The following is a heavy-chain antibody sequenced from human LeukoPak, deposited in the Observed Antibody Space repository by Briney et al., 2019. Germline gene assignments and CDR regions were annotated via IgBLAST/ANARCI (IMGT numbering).Heavy chain of an antibody. D-gene: IGHD7-27*01. J-gene: IGHJ4*02. CDR1: GGSISSGGYY. CDR3: AKESLGIVVGFDY. Sequence: SETLSLTCTVSGGSISSGGYYWSWIRQHPGKGLEWIGYIYYSGSTYYNPSLKSRVTISVDTSKNQFSLKLSSVTAEDTAVYYCAKESLGIVVGFDYWGQGTLVTVSS. CDR2: IYYSGST. V-gene: IGHV4-31*03.